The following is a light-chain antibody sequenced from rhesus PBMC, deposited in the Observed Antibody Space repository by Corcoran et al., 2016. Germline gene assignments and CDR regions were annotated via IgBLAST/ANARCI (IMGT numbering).Light chain of an antibody. CDR1: QSFSSS. CDR2: SAS. CDR3: QQYYSYPYS. J-gene: IGKJ2*01. V-gene: IGKV1-46*01. Sequence: DIQMTQSPSSLSASVGDTVTITCRASQSFSSSLAWYQQKPGKAPKILIYSASSLPSGVPSRFSGSKSGTDFTLTISSLQPEDIASYYCQQYYSYPYSFGQGTKVEIK.